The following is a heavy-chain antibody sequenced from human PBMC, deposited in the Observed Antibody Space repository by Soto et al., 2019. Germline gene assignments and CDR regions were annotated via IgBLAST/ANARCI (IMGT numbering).Heavy chain of an antibody. CDR2: IWYDGSNK. CDR3: ARDGVGYSSSWYLCHY. Sequence: PGGSLRLSCAASGFTFSSYGMHWVRQAPGKGLEWVAVIWYDGSNKYYADSVKGRFTISRDNSKNTLYLQMNSLRAEDTAVYYCARDGVGYSSSWYLCHYWGQGTLVTVSS. CDR1: GFTFSSYG. J-gene: IGHJ4*02. D-gene: IGHD6-13*01. V-gene: IGHV3-33*01.